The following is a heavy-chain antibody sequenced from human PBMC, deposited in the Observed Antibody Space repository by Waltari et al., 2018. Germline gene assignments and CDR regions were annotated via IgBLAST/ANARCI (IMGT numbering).Heavy chain of an antibody. V-gene: IGHV3-33*01. J-gene: IGHJ4*02. D-gene: IGHD6-25*01. Sequence: QVQLVESGGGVVQPGVSLRHSSVASGFPFSAYALHWVRQAPGKGLEWVAVLWYDGSKEKYGDSVWGRFTISRDNSKNTVYLQMSSLRADDTAIYYCARGAAPGYFDYWGQGTLVTVSS. CDR3: ARGAAPGYFDY. CDR1: GFPFSAYA. CDR2: LWYDGSKE.